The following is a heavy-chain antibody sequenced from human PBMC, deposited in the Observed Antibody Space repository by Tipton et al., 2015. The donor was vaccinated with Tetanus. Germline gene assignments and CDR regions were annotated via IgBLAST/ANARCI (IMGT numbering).Heavy chain of an antibody. V-gene: IGHV4-39*01. CDR1: GGSLSSGTFY. J-gene: IGHJ5*02. CDR2: VYYNGNS. Sequence: LRLSCTLSGGSLSSGTFYWDWIRHSPGKGLEWIGNVYYNGNSLQNPSLKSRVTLSLDKSKNQFSLKLTSVTAADSAVYFCARSADNWFDPWGQGTLVTVSS. CDR3: ARSADNWFDP.